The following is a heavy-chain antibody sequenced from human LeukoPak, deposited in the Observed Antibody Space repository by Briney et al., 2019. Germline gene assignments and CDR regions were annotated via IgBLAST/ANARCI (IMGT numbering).Heavy chain of an antibody. Sequence: PGGSLRLSCAASGFTVSSNCMSWVRQAPGKGLEWVSVIYSGGSTYYADSVKGRFTISRDNSKNTLYLQMNSLRAEDTAVYYCTTTVTTGPDYWGQGTLVTVSS. CDR3: TTTVTTGPDY. V-gene: IGHV3-53*01. CDR2: IYSGGST. D-gene: IGHD4-17*01. CDR1: GFTVSSNC. J-gene: IGHJ4*02.